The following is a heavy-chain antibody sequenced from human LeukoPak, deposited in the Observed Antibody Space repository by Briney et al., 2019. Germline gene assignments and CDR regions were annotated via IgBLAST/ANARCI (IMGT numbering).Heavy chain of an antibody. CDR2: IIPIFGTA. CDR1: GGTFSSYA. J-gene: IGHJ5*02. D-gene: IGHD2-15*01. V-gene: IGHV1-69*13. CDR3: ARRAANLLYNWFDP. Sequence: SVKVSCKASGGTFSSYAISWVRQAPRQGLEWMGGIIPIFGTANYAQKFQGRVTITADESTSTAYMELSSLRSEDTAVYYCARRAANLLYNWFDPWGQGTLVTVSS.